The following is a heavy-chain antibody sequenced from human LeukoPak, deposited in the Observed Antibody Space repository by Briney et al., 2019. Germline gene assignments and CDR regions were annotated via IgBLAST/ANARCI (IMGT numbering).Heavy chain of an antibody. J-gene: IGHJ4*02. V-gene: IGHV3-30*02. CDR1: GFSFSTYG. Sequence: PGGSLRLSCAASGFSFSTYGMHWVRQAPGKVLEWVAFIRYDGSNKYDADSAKGRFTISRDNSKNTLYLQMNSLRAEDTAVYYCARDQGTVFGYFTYWGQGTLVTVSS. CDR2: IRYDGSNK. CDR3: ARDQGTVFGYFTY. D-gene: IGHD3-3*01.